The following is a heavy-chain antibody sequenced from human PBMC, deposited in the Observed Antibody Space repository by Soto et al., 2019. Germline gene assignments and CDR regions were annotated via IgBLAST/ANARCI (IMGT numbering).Heavy chain of an antibody. CDR2: ISYSGST. V-gene: IGHV4-30-4*01. D-gene: IGHD2-15*01. Sequence: SETLSLTCTVSGVSISSGDFYWSWIRQPPGRGLEWIGYISYSGSTYYNTSLKSRVTIAVDTSKDQFSLKLNSVTAADTAVYYCARGGPTGGSYKYNWFDPWGQGTLVTVSS. CDR3: ARGGPTGGSYKYNWFDP. J-gene: IGHJ5*02. CDR1: GVSISSGDFY.